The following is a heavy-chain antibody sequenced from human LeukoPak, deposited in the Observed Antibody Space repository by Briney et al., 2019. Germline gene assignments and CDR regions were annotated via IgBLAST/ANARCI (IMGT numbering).Heavy chain of an antibody. CDR2: VSSNGTNK. Sequence: GGSLRHSCVASGFTFNTYAMYWVRQAPGKGLEWVAVVSSNGTNKYYADSVKGRFTISRDNSKNTLYLQMNSLRAEDTAVYYCAREAGDAFDIWGQGTMVTVSS. V-gene: IGHV3-30-3*01. CDR1: GFTFNTYA. J-gene: IGHJ3*02. CDR3: AREAGDAFDI.